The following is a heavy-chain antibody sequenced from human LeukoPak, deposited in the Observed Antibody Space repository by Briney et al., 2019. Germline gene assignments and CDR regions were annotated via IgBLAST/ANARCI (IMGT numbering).Heavy chain of an antibody. CDR2: IIPILGIA. Sequence: SVKVSCKASGGTFSSYAISWVRQAPGQGLEWMGRIIPILGIANYAQKFQGRVTITADKSTSTAYMELSSLRSDDTAVYYCARGWPDPFDYWGQGTLVTVSS. V-gene: IGHV1-69*04. CDR3: ARGWPDPFDY. J-gene: IGHJ4*02. CDR1: GGTFSSYA. D-gene: IGHD2-15*01.